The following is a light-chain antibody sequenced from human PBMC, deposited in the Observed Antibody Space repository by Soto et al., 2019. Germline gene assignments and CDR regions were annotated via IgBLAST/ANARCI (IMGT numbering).Light chain of an antibody. CDR1: QSVSPN. CDR3: QQYSNWPPLT. Sequence: EIVMTQSPATLSVSPGERATLSCRASQSVSPNLAWYQQKPGQAPRLLIYGASTRATGVPARFSGSGSGTELTLTISSLQSEDFAVYYCQQYSNWPPLTFGGGTKVEI. CDR2: GAS. V-gene: IGKV3-15*01. J-gene: IGKJ4*01.